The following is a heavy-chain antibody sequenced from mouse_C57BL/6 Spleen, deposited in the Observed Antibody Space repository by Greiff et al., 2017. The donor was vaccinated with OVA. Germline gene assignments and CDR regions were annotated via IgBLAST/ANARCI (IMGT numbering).Heavy chain of an antibody. CDR1: GYAFTNYL. CDR3: ARTAMSYWYFDV. D-gene: IGHD1-2*01. V-gene: IGHV1-54*01. CDR2: INPGSGGT. Sequence: QVQLQQSGAELVRPGTSVKVSCKASGYAFTNYLIEWVKQRPGQGLEWIGVINPGSGGTNYNEKFKGKATLTADKSSSTAYMQLSSLISEDSAVYFCARTAMSYWYFDVWGTGTTVTVSS. J-gene: IGHJ1*03.